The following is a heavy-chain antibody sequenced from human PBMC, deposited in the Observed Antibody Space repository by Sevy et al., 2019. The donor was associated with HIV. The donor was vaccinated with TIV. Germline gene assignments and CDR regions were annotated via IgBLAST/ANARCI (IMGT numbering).Heavy chain of an antibody. J-gene: IGHJ6*02. D-gene: IGHD7-27*01. CDR2: ISSSGSTI. Sequence: WGSLRLSCAASGFTFSDYYMSWIRQAPGKGLEWVSYISSSGSTIYYADSVKGRFTISRDNAKNSLYLQMNSLRAEDTAVYYCARGPTPWAYYYYYGMDVWGQGTTVTVSS. CDR3: ARGPTPWAYYYYYGMDV. CDR1: GFTFSDYY. V-gene: IGHV3-11*01.